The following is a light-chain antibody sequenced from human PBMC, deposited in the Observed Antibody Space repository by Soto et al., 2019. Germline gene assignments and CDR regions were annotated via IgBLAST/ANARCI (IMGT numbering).Light chain of an antibody. Sequence: QSALTQPASVSGSPGQSITISCTGTSSDVGGYNYVSWYQQHPGTSPKLMIYVVSNRPSGVSNRFSGSKSGNTASLIISGLRAEDEGDYYCRSYTASSTWVFGGGTKLTVL. CDR3: RSYTASSTWV. CDR2: VVS. V-gene: IGLV2-14*01. CDR1: SSDVGGYNY. J-gene: IGLJ3*02.